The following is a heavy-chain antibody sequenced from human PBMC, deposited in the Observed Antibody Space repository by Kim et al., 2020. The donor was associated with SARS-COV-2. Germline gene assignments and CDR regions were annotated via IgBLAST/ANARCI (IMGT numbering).Heavy chain of an antibody. CDR3: ARLSMIYSSGWYKTGVMDV. Sequence: GESLKISCKGSGYSFTSYWIGWVRQMPGKGLEWMGIIYPGDSDTRYSPSFQGQVTISADKSISTAYLQWSSLKASDTAMYYCARLSMIYSSGWYKTGVMDVWGQGTTVTVSS. CDR1: GYSFTSYW. D-gene: IGHD6-19*01. J-gene: IGHJ6*02. CDR2: IYPGDSDT. V-gene: IGHV5-51*01.